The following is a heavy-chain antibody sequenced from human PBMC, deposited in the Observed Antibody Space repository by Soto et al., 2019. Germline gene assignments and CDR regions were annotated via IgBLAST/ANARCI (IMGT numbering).Heavy chain of an antibody. CDR3: ARQEATTVGYFDY. CDR1: GFTFSDYF. Sequence: GGSLRLSCAAPGFTFSDYFMSWIRQAPGKGLEWVSYISSGSSYTRFADSVKGRFTISRDNAKNSLYLQMNSLRAEDTAVYYCARQEATTVGYFDYWGLGTLVTVSS. D-gene: IGHD5-12*01. J-gene: IGHJ4*02. CDR2: ISSGSSYT. V-gene: IGHV3-11*06.